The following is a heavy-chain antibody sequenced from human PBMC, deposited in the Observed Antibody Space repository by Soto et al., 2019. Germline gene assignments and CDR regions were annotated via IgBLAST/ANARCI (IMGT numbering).Heavy chain of an antibody. J-gene: IGHJ6*02. Sequence: PGGSLRLSCTASGFTFGDYAMSWFRQAPGKGLEWVGFIRSKAYGGTTEYAASVKGRFTISRDDSKSIAYLQMNSLKTEDTAVYYCTRGGDINYYYYGMDVWGQGTTVTVSS. V-gene: IGHV3-49*03. D-gene: IGHD3-9*01. CDR3: TRGGDINYYYYGMDV. CDR2: IRSKAYGGTT. CDR1: GFTFGDYA.